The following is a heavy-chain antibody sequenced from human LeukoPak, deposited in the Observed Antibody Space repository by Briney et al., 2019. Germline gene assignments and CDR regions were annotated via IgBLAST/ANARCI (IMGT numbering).Heavy chain of an antibody. CDR2: IYTSGST. D-gene: IGHD2-2*01. CDR3: ARDIVVVPAANQVVNWFDP. Sequence: SETLSLTCTVSGGSISSGSYYWSWIRQPAGKGLEWIGRIYTSGSTNYNPSLKSRVTISVDTSKNQFSLKLSSVTAADTAVYYCARDIVVVPAANQVVNWFDPLGPGNPGHRLL. V-gene: IGHV4-61*02. CDR1: GGSISSGSYY. J-gene: IGHJ5*02.